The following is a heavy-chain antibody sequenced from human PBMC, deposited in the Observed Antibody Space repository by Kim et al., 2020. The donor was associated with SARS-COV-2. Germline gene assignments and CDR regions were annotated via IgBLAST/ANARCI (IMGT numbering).Heavy chain of an antibody. Sequence: GGSLRLSCAASGFTFSVSGIHWVRQASGKGLEWVGRIRSKANSYATVYAASVKGRFTISRDDSKNTAYLQMNSLKTEDTAVYYCTSVPGTTLAFWDAFVIWGQGTMVTVSS. CDR3: TSVPGTTLAFWDAFVI. CDR2: IRSKANSYAT. CDR1: GFTFSVSG. V-gene: IGHV3-73*01. J-gene: IGHJ3*02. D-gene: IGHD1-1*01.